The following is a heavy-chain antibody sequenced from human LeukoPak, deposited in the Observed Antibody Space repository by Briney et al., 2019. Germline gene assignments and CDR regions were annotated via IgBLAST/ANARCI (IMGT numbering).Heavy chain of an antibody. CDR2: INSDGSST. CDR3: TREKDYYDSSGYYRDAFDI. D-gene: IGHD3-22*01. J-gene: IGHJ3*02. Sequence: PGGSLRLSCAASGFTFSSYWMHWVRQAPGKGLVWVSRINSDGSSTSYADSVKGQFTISRDNAKNTLYLQMNSLRAEDTAVYYCTREKDYYDSSGYYRDAFDIWGQGTKVTASS. V-gene: IGHV3-74*01. CDR1: GFTFSSYW.